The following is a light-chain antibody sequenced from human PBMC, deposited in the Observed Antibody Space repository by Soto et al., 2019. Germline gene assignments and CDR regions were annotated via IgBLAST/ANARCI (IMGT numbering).Light chain of an antibody. CDR2: AAS. V-gene: IGKV1-16*02. CDR1: QAIGTY. CDR3: QYLNGAPTIT. J-gene: IGKJ5*01. Sequence: IQMNQSPSSLSASVGDRVTITCRASQAIGTYVAWFQQKPGKAPKSLIYAASSLQSGVPSKFRGSGSGTEFSLTITSLKPEDFATYYCQYLNGAPTITFGQGTRLEIK.